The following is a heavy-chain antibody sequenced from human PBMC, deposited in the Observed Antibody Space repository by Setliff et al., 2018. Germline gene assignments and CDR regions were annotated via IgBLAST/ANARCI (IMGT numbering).Heavy chain of an antibody. Sequence: SETLSLTCTVSGGSISSSSYYWGWIRQPPGKGLEWIGSIYYSGSTYYNPSLKSRVTISVDTSKNQFSLKLSSVTAADTAVYYCARRVTAAGGSFFYGWFDPWGQETRVTVSS. CDR2: IYYSGST. V-gene: IGHV4-39*01. CDR1: GGSISSSSYY. D-gene: IGHD2-2*01. J-gene: IGHJ5*02. CDR3: ARRVTAAGGSFFYGWFDP.